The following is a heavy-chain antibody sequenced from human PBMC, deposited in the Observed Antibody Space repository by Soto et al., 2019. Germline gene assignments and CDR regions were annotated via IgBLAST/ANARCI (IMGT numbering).Heavy chain of an antibody. CDR3: ARDVGYSGYDRGYYFDY. CDR2: IYHSGST. J-gene: IGHJ4*02. V-gene: IGHV4-30-2*01. D-gene: IGHD5-12*01. Sequence: TLSLTCAVSGGSISSGGYSWSWIRQPPGKGLEWIGYIYHSGSTYYNPSLKSRVTISVDRSKNQFSLKLSSVTAADTAVYYCARDVGYSGYDRGYYFDYWGQGTLVTVSS. CDR1: GGSISSGGYS.